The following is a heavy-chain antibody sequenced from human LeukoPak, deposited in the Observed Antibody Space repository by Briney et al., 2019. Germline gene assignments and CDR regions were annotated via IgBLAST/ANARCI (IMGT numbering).Heavy chain of an antibody. D-gene: IGHD2-2*01. CDR3: ARAIGGYCSSTSCTTNKGYYYYYYMDV. J-gene: IGHJ6*03. V-gene: IGHV1-2*02. CDR2: INPNSGGT. CDR1: GYTFTGYY. Sequence: GASVKVSCRASGYTFTGYYIHWVRQAPGQGLEWMGWINPNSGGTNYAQKSQGRVTMTRDTSISTAYMELSRLRSDDTAVYYCARAIGGYCSSTSCTTNKGYYYYYYMDVWGKGTTVTVSS.